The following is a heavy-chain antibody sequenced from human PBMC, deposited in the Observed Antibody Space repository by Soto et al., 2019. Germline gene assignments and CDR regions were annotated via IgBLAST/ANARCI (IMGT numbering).Heavy chain of an antibody. J-gene: IGHJ6*02. V-gene: IGHV3-73*02. CDR2: IRSKGNSYAT. Sequence: EVQLVESGGNLVQPGGSLTLSCAGSGFAFSGSTIHWVRQASGKGLEWVGRIRSKGNSYATAYAASVKGRFIISRDDSKTTAYLQMNSLKIEDTAVYYCFRENHFSYHGMDVWGQGTTVTVSS. CDR1: GFAFSGST. CDR3: FRENHFSYHGMDV.